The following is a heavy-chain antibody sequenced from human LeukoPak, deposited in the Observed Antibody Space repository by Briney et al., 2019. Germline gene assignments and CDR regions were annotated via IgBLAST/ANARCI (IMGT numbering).Heavy chain of an antibody. J-gene: IGHJ4*02. CDR1: GGSINSYY. CDR2: IYYSGSN. D-gene: IGHD5-12*01. CDR3: AKGRGYGTYY. V-gene: IGHV4-59*01. Sequence: SETLSLTCTVSGGSINSYYWSWIRQPPAKGLEWIGYIYYSGSNKYNPSLKSRVTISVDTSKNQFSLKLSSVTAADTAVYYCAKGRGYGTYYRGQGTLVTVSS.